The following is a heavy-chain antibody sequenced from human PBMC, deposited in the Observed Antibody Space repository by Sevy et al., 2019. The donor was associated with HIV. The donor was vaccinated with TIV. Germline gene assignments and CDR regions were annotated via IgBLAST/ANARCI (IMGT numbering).Heavy chain of an antibody. CDR2: FDPEDGET. D-gene: IGHD3-22*01. V-gene: IGHV1-24*01. CDR1: GYTLTELS. Sequence: ASVKVSCKVSGYTLTELSMHWVRQAPGKGLEWKGGFDPEDGETIYTQKFQGRVTMTEDTSTDTAYMELSSLRSEDTAVYYCATGGNLDYYDSSPPAYWGQGTLVTVSS. CDR3: ATGGNLDYYDSSPPAY. J-gene: IGHJ4*02.